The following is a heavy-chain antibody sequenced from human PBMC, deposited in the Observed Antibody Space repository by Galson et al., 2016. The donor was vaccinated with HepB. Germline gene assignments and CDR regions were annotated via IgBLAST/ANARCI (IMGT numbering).Heavy chain of an antibody. CDR1: GFTFTNSA. CDR3: AADRGGDYFNWFDP. Sequence: SVKVSCKASGFTFTNSAVQWVRQARGQRLEWIGWIVVGSGNTNYAQKFQERVTITRDMSTSTAYMELSSLRSEDTAVYYCAADRGGDYFNWFDPWGQGTLVTVSS. V-gene: IGHV1-58*01. CDR2: IVVGSGNT. D-gene: IGHD4-17*01. J-gene: IGHJ5*02.